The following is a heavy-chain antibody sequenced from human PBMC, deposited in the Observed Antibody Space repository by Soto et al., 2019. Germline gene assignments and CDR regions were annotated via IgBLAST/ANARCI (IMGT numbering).Heavy chain of an antibody. CDR1: GFTFDDYA. V-gene: IGHV3-9*01. D-gene: IGHD2-15*01. CDR3: AKDMVVRLDYYGMDV. Sequence: PGGSLRLSCAASGFTFDDYAMHWVRQAPGKGLEWVSGISWNSGSIGYADSVKGRFTISRDNAKNSLYLQMNSLRAEDTALYYCAKDMVVRLDYYGMDVWGQGTTVTVSS. J-gene: IGHJ6*02. CDR2: ISWNSGSI.